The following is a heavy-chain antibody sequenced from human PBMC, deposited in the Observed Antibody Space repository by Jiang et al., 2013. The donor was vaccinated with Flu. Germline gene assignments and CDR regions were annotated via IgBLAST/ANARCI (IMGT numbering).Heavy chain of an antibody. D-gene: IGHD1-14*01. V-gene: IGHV1-69*04. Sequence: GAEVKKPGSSVKVSCKASGGTFSSYAISWVRQAPGQGLEWMGRIIPILGIANYAQKFQGRVTITADKSTSTAYMELSSLRSEDTAVYYCARDWYKLNRNGPVPPYYYYYGMDVVGTRDHGHRLL. CDR3: ARDWYKLNRNGPVPPYYYYYGMDV. J-gene: IGHJ6*01. CDR1: GGTFSSYA. CDR2: IIPILGIA.